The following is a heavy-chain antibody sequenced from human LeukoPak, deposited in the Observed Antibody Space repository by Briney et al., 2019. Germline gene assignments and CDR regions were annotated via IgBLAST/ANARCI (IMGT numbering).Heavy chain of an antibody. Sequence: PSETLSLTCTVSGGSISSGDYYWSWIRQPPGKGLEWIGYIYYSGSTYYNPSLKSRVTISVDTSKNQFSLKLSSVTAADTAVYYCAREPTVTTLGHYYYYGMDVWGQGTTVTVSS. CDR1: GGSISSGDYY. V-gene: IGHV4-30-4*08. D-gene: IGHD4-17*01. CDR2: IYYSGST. J-gene: IGHJ6*02. CDR3: AREPTVTTLGHYYYYGMDV.